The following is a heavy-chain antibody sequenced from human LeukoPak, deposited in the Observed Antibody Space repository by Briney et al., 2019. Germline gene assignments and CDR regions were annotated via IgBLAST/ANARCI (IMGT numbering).Heavy chain of an antibody. CDR2: ISYDGSNK. D-gene: IGHD3-22*01. J-gene: IGHJ4*02. CDR3: ARVFTMIVVVSLFDY. Sequence: PGGSLRLSCAASGFTFSSYAMHWVRQAPGKGLEWVAVISYDGSNKYYADSVKGRFTISRDNSKNTLYLQMNSLRAEDTAVYYCARVFTMIVVVSLFDYWGQGTLVTVSS. CDR1: GFTFSSYA. V-gene: IGHV3-30*04.